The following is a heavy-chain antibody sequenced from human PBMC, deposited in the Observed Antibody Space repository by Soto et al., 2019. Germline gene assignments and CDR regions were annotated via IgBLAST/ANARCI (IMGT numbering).Heavy chain of an antibody. J-gene: IGHJ4*02. V-gene: IGHV3-21*01. CDR3: AREGSNNYNEYYFDS. Sequence: EVWVRLSXAASGCTLSSYSMNWGRQAPGKGLECVSSISGSGTYTHYAEFLRGRFTIARYRANTSLYLQMNSLRAEDTAAYPFAREGSNNYNEYYFDSWGQGTVVTVSS. D-gene: IGHD3-22*01. CDR1: GCTLSSYS. CDR2: ISGSGTYT.